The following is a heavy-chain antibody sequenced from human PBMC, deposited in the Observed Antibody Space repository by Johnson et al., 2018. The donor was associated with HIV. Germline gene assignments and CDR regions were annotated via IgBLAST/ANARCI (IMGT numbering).Heavy chain of an antibody. CDR1: GFTFSTYD. J-gene: IGHJ3*02. CDR3: AKDKDAFDI. Sequence: QVQLVESGGGLVQPGGSLRLSCAASGFTFSTYDMHWVRQAPGKGLEWVAVIWYDGSNKFYADSVKGRFTISRDNSKNTLYLQMNSLRAEDTAVYYCAKDKDAFDIWGQGTMVTVSS. V-gene: IGHV3-33*06. CDR2: IWYDGSNK.